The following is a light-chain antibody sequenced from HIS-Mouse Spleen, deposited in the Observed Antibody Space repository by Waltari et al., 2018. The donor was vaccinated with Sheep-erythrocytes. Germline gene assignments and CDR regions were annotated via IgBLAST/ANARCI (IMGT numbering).Light chain of an antibody. V-gene: IGLV2-14*01. CDR1: SSDVGGYNY. J-gene: IGLJ2*01. CDR2: EAI. CDR3: SSYTSSSTQV. Sequence: QSALTQPASVSGSPGPSITISCTGTSSDVGGYNYVSWYQQHPVKAPKPMIYEAINRPSGVSKRFSGSKSGNTASLTIAGLQAEDEADYYCSSYTSSSTQVFGGGTKLTVL.